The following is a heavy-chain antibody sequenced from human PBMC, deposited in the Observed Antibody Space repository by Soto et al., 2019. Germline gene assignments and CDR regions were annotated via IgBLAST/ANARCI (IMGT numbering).Heavy chain of an antibody. CDR3: ARDLGAVTFSTYYYGMDV. V-gene: IGHV1-18*01. D-gene: IGHD4-4*01. J-gene: IGHJ6*02. CDR2: VSVYNGDT. Sequence: QVQLVQSGAEVKKPGASVKVSCKASGYTFNSYGISWVRQAPGQGLEGMGWVSVYNGDTNYAQKFQGRVTMTTDKSTSTAYMELRSLRSDDTAVYYCARDLGAVTFSTYYYGMDVWGQGTTVTV. CDR1: GYTFNSYG.